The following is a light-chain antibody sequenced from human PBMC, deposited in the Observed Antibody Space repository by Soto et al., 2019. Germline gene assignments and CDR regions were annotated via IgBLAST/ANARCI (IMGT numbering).Light chain of an antibody. CDR1: SSDVGGYNY. CDR2: DVS. J-gene: IGLJ1*01. Sequence: QSVLTQPRSVSGSPGQSVTISCTGTSSDVGGYNYVSWYQQHPGKAPKLMIYDVSERPSGVPDRFSGSKSGNTASLTISGLQAEDEADYYCCSYAGSYTYVFATGTKLTVL. V-gene: IGLV2-11*01. CDR3: CSYAGSYTYV.